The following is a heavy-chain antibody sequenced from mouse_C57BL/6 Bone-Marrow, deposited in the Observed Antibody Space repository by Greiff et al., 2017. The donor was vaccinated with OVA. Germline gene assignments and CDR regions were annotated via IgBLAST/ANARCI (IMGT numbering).Heavy chain of an antibody. J-gene: IGHJ2*01. V-gene: IGHV5-9*01. CDR2: ISGGGGNT. CDR1: GFTFSSYT. CDR3: ARRPLYYFDY. Sequence: EVKVVESGGGLVKPGGSLKLSCAASGFTFSSYTMSWVRQTPEKRLEWVATISGGGGNTYYPDSVKGRFTISRDNAKNTLYLQMSSLRSEDTALYYCARRPLYYFDYWGQGTTLTVSS.